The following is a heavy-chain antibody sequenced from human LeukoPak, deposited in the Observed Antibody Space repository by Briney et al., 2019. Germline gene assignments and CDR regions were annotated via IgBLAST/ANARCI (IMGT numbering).Heavy chain of an antibody. D-gene: IGHD5-18*01. CDR2: IYYSGST. CDR3: ARVADTAMVTGFDY. J-gene: IGHJ4*02. Sequence: SETLSLTCAVYGGSFSGYYWSWIRQPPGKGLEWIGYIYYSGSTNYNPSLKSRVTISVDTSKNQFSLKLSSVTAADTAVYYCARVADTAMVTGFDYWGQGTLVTVSS. CDR1: GGSFSGYY. V-gene: IGHV4-59*01.